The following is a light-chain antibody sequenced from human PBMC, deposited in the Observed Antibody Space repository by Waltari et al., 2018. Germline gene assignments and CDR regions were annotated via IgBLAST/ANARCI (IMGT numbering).Light chain of an antibody. J-gene: IGKJ1*01. V-gene: IGKV1-39*01. Sequence: DIQLPQSPSSRSASVSDRVTSTCRASQSISSYLNWYQQKPGKAPNLQIYAASTLQSGVPSRFSGSGSGTDFTLSISSLQPEDSATYYCQQSYYTPTWTFGQGTKVEIK. CDR3: QQSYYTPTWT. CDR1: QSISSY. CDR2: AAS.